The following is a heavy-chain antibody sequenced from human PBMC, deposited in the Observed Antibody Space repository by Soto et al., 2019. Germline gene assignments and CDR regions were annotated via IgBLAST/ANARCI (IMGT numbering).Heavy chain of an antibody. Sequence: GGSLRLSCAASGFTFSSYAMHWVRQAPGKGLEWVAVISYDGSNKYYADSVKGRFTISRDNAKNSLYLQMNSLRAEDTAVYYCARGVYYYDSSGYYGNWFDPWGQGTLVTVSS. D-gene: IGHD3-22*01. CDR3: ARGVYYYDSSGYYGNWFDP. J-gene: IGHJ5*02. CDR1: GFTFSSYA. CDR2: ISYDGSNK. V-gene: IGHV3-30-3*01.